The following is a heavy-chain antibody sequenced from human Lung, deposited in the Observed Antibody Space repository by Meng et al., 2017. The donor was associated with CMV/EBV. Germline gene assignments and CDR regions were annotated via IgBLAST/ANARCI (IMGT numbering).Heavy chain of an antibody. Sequence: ASXXVSCKASGYTFADYVIHWVRQAPGQGLEWMGRINPRGGGPNYVQKYQDRVTLTMDTSITTAYLEMSGLTSDDTAVYYCAREAETANDYWGQGTLVTVSS. D-gene: IGHD5-18*01. J-gene: IGHJ4*02. CDR1: GYTFADYV. V-gene: IGHV1-2*02. CDR3: AREAETANDY. CDR2: INPRGGGP.